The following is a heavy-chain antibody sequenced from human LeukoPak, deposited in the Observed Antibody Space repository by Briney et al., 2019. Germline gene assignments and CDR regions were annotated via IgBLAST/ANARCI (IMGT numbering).Heavy chain of an antibody. V-gene: IGHV4-59*01. Sequence: SETLSPTCTVSGGSISSYYWSWIRQPPGKGLEWIGYIYYSGSTNYNPSLKSRVTISVDTSKNQFSLKLSSVTAADTAVYYCARGGCSGGSCYGGMENPHYFDYWGQGTLVTVSS. CDR3: ARGGCSGGSCYGGMENPHYFDY. CDR1: GGSISSYY. D-gene: IGHD2-15*01. J-gene: IGHJ4*02. CDR2: IYYSGST.